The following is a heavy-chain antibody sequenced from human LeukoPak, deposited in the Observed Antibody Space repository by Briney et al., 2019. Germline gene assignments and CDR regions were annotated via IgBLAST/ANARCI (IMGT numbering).Heavy chain of an antibody. Sequence: SETLSLTCTVSGSSISRYYWSWLRQPPGKGLEWIGYIYHSGSTNYNPSLKSRVTISVETSKNQFSLKLSSVTAADTAVYYCATTGYRGFDIWGQGTMVTVSS. CDR1: GSSISRYY. V-gene: IGHV4-59*01. CDR3: ATTGYRGFDI. CDR2: IYHSGST. D-gene: IGHD5-18*01. J-gene: IGHJ3*02.